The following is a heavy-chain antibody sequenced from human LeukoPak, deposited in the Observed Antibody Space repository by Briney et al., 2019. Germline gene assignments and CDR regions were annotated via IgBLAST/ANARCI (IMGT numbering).Heavy chain of an antibody. V-gene: IGHV1-18*01. CDR1: GYTFTSYG. Sequence: GASVKVSCKXSGYTFTSYGISWVQQAPGQGLEWMGWISVYNGNTNYGQKLQGRVTMTTDTSTSTAYMELRSLRSDDTAVYYCARAKHYSDSSTNFDYWGRGTLVTVSS. CDR2: ISVYNGNT. J-gene: IGHJ4*02. CDR3: ARAKHYSDSSTNFDY. D-gene: IGHD3-22*01.